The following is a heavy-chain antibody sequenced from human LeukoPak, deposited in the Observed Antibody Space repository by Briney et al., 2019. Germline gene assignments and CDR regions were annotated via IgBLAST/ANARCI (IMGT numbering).Heavy chain of an antibody. CDR1: GFTFSSYA. CDR3: AKEKVATIRGVYYFDY. D-gene: IGHD5-12*01. V-gene: IGHV3-30*04. CDR2: ISYDGSNK. J-gene: IGHJ4*02. Sequence: PGGSLRLSCAASGFTFSSYAMHWVRQAPGKGLEWVAVISYDGSNKYYADSVKGRFTISRDNSKNTLYLQMNSLRAEDTAVYYCAKEKVATIRGVYYFDYWGQGTLVTVSS.